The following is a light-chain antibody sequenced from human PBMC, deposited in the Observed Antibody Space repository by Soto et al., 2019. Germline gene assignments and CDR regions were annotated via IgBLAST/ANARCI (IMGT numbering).Light chain of an antibody. CDR3: ISYAGSDNFV. CDR1: SSDFGGYNY. CDR2: EVS. J-gene: IGLJ1*01. Sequence: QSVLAQPPSASGSPGQSVTISCTGTSSDFGGYNYVSWYQQHPGKAPKLMIYEVSKRPSGVPDRFSGSKSDNTAYLTVSGLQAEDEADYYCISYAGSDNFVFGTGTKVTVL. V-gene: IGLV2-8*01.